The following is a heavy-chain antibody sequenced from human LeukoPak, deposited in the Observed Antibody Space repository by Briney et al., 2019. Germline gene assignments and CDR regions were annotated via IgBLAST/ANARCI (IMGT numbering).Heavy chain of an antibody. J-gene: IGHJ4*02. CDR3: AKPYYDFWSGYAYFDY. Sequence: PGGSLRLSCAASGFTFSGNWMHWVRQAPGKGLVWVSRLDSDASITNYADSVKGRFTISRDNSKNTLYLQMNSLRAEDTAVYYCAKPYYDFWSGYAYFDYWGQGTLVTVSS. CDR1: GFTFSGNW. D-gene: IGHD3-3*01. V-gene: IGHV3-74*01. CDR2: LDSDASIT.